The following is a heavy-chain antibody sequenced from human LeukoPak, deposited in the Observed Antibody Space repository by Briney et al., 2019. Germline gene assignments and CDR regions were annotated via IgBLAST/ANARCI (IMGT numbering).Heavy chain of an antibody. V-gene: IGHV3-23*01. J-gene: IGHJ4*02. D-gene: IGHD5-12*01. Sequence: GGSLRLSCAASGFTFSSYAMSWVRQAPGKGLEWVSAISGSGGSTYYADSVKGRFTISRDNSKKTLYLQMNSLRAEDTAVYYCAKGSSGYSGYDADYWGQGTLVTVSS. CDR3: AKGSSGYSGYDADY. CDR1: GFTFSSYA. CDR2: ISGSGGST.